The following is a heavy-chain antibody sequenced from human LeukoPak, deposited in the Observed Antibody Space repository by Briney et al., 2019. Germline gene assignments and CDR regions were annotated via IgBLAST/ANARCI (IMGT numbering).Heavy chain of an antibody. V-gene: IGHV4-4*02. CDR1: GDSISTDHW. D-gene: IGHD4-23*01. CDR3: AVVTTTTFDY. CDR2: VYHSGST. J-gene: IGHJ4*02. Sequence: SETLSLTCAVSGDSISTDHWWSWVRQPPGKGLEWIGEVYHSGSTNYNPSLRSRVTISVGTSKNQFSLKLSSVTASDTAVYYCAVVTTTTFDYWGQGTLVTVSS.